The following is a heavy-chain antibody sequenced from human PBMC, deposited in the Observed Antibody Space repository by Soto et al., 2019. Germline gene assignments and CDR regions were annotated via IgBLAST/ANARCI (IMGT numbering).Heavy chain of an antibody. V-gene: IGHV6-1*01. D-gene: IGHD6-13*01. CDR1: GDSVSSNSAA. CDR2: TYYRSKWYN. J-gene: IGHJ4*02. CDR3: ARENDPGIAAAGMGLFDY. Sequence: SQTLSLTCAISGDSVSSNSAAWNWIRQSPSRGLEWLGRTYYRSKWYNDYAVSVKSRITINPDTSKNQFSLQLNSVTPEDTAVYYCARENDPGIAAAGMGLFDYWGQGTLVTVSS.